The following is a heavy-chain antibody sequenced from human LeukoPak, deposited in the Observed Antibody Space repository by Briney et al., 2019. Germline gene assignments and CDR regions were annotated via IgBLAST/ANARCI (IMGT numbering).Heavy chain of an antibody. D-gene: IGHD3-10*01. V-gene: IGHV4-30-2*01. CDR2: IYDRGPA. J-gene: IGHJ5*01. CDR1: GYAITSGGFS. Sequence: PSETLSLTCTVSGYAITSGGFSWNWIRQPPGKGLEWIGCIYDRGPAYYNPSLKSRFTISVDRPKNQFFLNVTSLTAADTAVYYCARSRQASGLFNSWGQGTLVVVSS. CDR3: ARSRQASGLFNS.